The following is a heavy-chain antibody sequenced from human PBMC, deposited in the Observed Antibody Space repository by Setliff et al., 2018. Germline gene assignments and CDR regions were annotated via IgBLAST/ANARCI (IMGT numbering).Heavy chain of an antibody. CDR2: INHRGST. CDR3: ARVSGFLYIDV. J-gene: IGHJ6*03. Sequence: SETLSLTCAAYGGTFSDYHWTWIRQSPEKGLEWIGVINHRGSTNYNPSLKSRVTISIDTSRDQFSLDLSSVTAADTAVYYCARVSGFLYIDVWGNGTTVTVSS. D-gene: IGHD3-3*01. CDR1: GGTFSDYH. V-gene: IGHV4-34*01.